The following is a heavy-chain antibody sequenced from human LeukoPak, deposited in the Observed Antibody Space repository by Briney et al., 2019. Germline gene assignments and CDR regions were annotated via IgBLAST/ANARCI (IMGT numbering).Heavy chain of an antibody. J-gene: IGHJ4*02. V-gene: IGHV1-46*01. D-gene: IGHD2-8*01. CDR1: GYTFTSYY. Sequence: GASVKVSCKASGYTFTSYYMHWVRQAPGQGLEWMGIINPSGGSTSYAQKFQGRVTMTRDTSTSTVYMERSSLRSEDTAVYYCARAAVDGDCYDYWGQGTLVTVSS. CDR3: ARAAVDGDCYDY. CDR2: INPSGGST.